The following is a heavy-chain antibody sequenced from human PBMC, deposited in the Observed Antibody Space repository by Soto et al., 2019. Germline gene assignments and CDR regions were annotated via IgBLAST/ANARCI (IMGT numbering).Heavy chain of an antibody. CDR2: ISSSSSTI. D-gene: IGHD3-9*01. V-gene: IGHV3-48*02. J-gene: IGHJ6*02. Sequence: GGSLRLSCAASGFTFSSYSMNWVRQAPGKGLEWVSYISSSSSTIYYADSVKGRFTISRDNAKNSLYLQMNSLRDEDTAVYYCAREGHYDILTGYYFSHYYGMDVWGQGTTVTVSS. CDR1: GFTFSSYS. CDR3: AREGHYDILTGYYFSHYYGMDV.